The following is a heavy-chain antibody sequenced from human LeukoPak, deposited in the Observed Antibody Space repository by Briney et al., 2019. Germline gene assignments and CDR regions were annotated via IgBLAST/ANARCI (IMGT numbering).Heavy chain of an antibody. Sequence: GGSLRLSCAASGFTFSSYGMHWVRQAPGKGLEWVAFIRYDGSNKYYADSVKGRFTFSRDNSKNTLYLQMNSLRAEDTAVYYCARDYLVDDSKNYYFDYWGQGTLVTVSS. V-gene: IGHV3-30*02. D-gene: IGHD3-22*01. CDR2: IRYDGSNK. J-gene: IGHJ4*02. CDR1: GFTFSSYG. CDR3: ARDYLVDDSKNYYFDY.